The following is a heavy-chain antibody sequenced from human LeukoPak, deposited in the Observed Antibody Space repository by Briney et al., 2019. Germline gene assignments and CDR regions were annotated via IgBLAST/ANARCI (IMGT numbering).Heavy chain of an antibody. Sequence: SETLSLTCSVSGGSISSYYWSWIRQPAGKGLEWIGRIYSSGTITYNPSLQSRVTMSVDTSKNEFSLKMSSVTAADTAVYYCTRDSGTTGEVKFDPWGQGTLVAVSS. CDR2: IYSSGTI. CDR1: GGSISSYY. V-gene: IGHV4-4*07. CDR3: TRDSGTTGEVKFDP. J-gene: IGHJ5*02. D-gene: IGHD3-10*01.